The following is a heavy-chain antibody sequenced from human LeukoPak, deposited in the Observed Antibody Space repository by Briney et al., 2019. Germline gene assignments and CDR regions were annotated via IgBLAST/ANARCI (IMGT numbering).Heavy chain of an antibody. CDR1: GGSISSYY. CDR3: ARGAQSELDGLDI. J-gene: IGHJ3*02. V-gene: IGHV4-59*01. Sequence: SETLSLTCTVSGGSISSYYWSWIRQPPGQGLEWIGYIYYSGSTNYNPSLKSRVTISVDTSKNQFSLKLSSVTAANTAVYYCARGAQSELDGLDIWGQGKMVTVSS. D-gene: IGHD1-26*01. CDR2: IYYSGST.